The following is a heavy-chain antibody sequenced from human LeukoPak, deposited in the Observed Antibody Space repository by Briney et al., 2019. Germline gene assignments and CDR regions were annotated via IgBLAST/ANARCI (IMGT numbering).Heavy chain of an antibody. Sequence: GASVKVSCKASGYTFTGYYIHWVRQAPGQGLEWMGRINPNNGGTNYAQKFQGRVTMTRDMSMSTAYMELSRLRFDDTAVYYCAGEDNSSGYRPFDIWGQGTMVTVPS. CDR1: GYTFTGYY. CDR2: INPNNGGT. D-gene: IGHD3-22*01. V-gene: IGHV1-2*06. J-gene: IGHJ3*02. CDR3: AGEDNSSGYRPFDI.